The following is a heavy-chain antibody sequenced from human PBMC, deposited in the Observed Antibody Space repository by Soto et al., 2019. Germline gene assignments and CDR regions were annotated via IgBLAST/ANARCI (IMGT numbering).Heavy chain of an antibody. D-gene: IGHD2-2*01. CDR1: GFTFSNYA. J-gene: IGHJ5*02. CDR2: LSGSCGST. V-gene: IGHV3-23*01. Sequence: EVQLLESGGGLVQPGGSLRLSCAASGFTFSNYAMSWVRQAPGKGLEWVSTLSGSCGSTYYADSVKGRFTISRDNYKNTLYLQMNSLRAEDTAVYYCAKDTVPVATPWFDPWGQGTLVTVSS. CDR3: AKDTVPVATPWFDP.